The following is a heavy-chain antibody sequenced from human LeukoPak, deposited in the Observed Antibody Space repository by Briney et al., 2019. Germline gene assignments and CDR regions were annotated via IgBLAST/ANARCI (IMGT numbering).Heavy chain of an antibody. V-gene: IGHV1-69*04. J-gene: IGHJ4*02. CDR3: ARGRHPQYSYGFF. CDR2: IIPILGIA. D-gene: IGHD5-18*01. Sequence: SVKVSCKASGGTFSSYAISWVRQAPGQGLEWMGRIIPILGIANYAQKFQGRVTITAGKSTSTAYMELSSLRSEDTAVYYCARGRHPQYSYGFFWGQGTLVTVSS. CDR1: GGTFSSYA.